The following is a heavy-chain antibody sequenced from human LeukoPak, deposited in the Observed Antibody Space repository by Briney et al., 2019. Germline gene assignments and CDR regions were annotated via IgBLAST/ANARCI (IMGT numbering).Heavy chain of an antibody. CDR3: AKGSPMDV. CDR1: GFSFDDYA. CDR2: ISWDGGST. J-gene: IGHJ6*03. V-gene: IGHV3-43D*03. Sequence: VGSLRLSCAASGFSFDDYAMNWVRQAPGKGLEWVSLISWDGGSTYYADAVKGRFTISRDNSKNSLYLQMNSLRAEDTALYYCAKGSPMDVWGKGTTVTVSS.